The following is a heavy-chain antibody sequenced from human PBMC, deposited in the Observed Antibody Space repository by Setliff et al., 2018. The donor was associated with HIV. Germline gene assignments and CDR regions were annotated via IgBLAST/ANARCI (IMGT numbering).Heavy chain of an antibody. CDR2: IYYSGST. CDR3: ARGGAHYYGSGSYYNWFDP. D-gene: IGHD3-10*01. CDR1: TDPITTPYY. Sequence: ETLSLTCTVSTDPITTPYYWGWIRQPPGKGLEWIGNIYYSGSTYYNPSLKSRVTISVDTSKNQFSLKLSSVTAADTAMYYCARGGAHYYGSGSYYNWFDPWGQGTLVTVSS. J-gene: IGHJ5*02. V-gene: IGHV4-38-2*02.